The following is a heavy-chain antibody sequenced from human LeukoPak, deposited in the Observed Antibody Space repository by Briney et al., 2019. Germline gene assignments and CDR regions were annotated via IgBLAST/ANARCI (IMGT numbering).Heavy chain of an antibody. CDR3: AKTTTGYSSGRYPGWPVDY. J-gene: IGHJ4*02. V-gene: IGHV3-23*01. D-gene: IGHD6-19*01. Sequence: GGSLRLSCAASGFTFNIYAMYWVRQAPGKGLEWVSGIFGSGGSAHYADSVKGRFTIFRDNSKNTVYLQMNSLRAEATAVYYCAKTTTGYSSGRYPGWPVDYWGQGTLVTVSS. CDR2: IFGSGGSA. CDR1: GFTFNIYA.